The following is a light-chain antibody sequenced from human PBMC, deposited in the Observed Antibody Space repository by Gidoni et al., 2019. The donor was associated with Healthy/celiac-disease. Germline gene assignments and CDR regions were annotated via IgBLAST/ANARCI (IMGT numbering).Light chain of an antibody. Sequence: EIVLTQSPGTLSLSPGERATLSCRASQSVSSSYLAWYQQKPGQAPRLLIYGASSRATGIPDRFSGSGSGTDFTLTISRLEPEDFAVYYCQQYGSSPPGLSLTFGGGTKVEIK. CDR3: QQYGSSPPGLSLT. CDR2: GAS. V-gene: IGKV3-20*01. J-gene: IGKJ4*01. CDR1: QSVSSSY.